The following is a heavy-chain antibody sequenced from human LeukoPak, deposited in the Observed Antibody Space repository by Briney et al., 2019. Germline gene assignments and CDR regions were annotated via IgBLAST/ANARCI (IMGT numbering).Heavy chain of an antibody. Sequence: GGSLRLSCAASGFTFSSYAMSWVRQTPGKGLEWVSAISGSGGSTYYADSVKGRFTISRDNSKNTLYLQMNSLRAEDTAVYYCAREIGYYDSSGYFDYWGQGTLVTVSS. CDR1: GFTFSSYA. J-gene: IGHJ4*02. CDR2: ISGSGGST. D-gene: IGHD3-22*01. CDR3: AREIGYYDSSGYFDY. V-gene: IGHV3-23*01.